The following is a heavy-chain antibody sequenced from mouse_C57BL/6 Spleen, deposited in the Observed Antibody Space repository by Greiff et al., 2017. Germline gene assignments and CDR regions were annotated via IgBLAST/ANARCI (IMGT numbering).Heavy chain of an antibody. CDR1: GFSFNTYA. V-gene: IGHV10-1*01. Sequence: VQLKESGGGLVQPKGSLKLSCAASGFSFNTYAMNWVRQAPGKGLEWVARIRSKSNNYATYYADSVKDRFTISRDDSESMLYLQMNNLKTEDTAMYYCVRQGGWYFDVWGTGTTVTVSS. CDR3: VRQGGWYFDV. CDR2: IRSKSNNYAT. J-gene: IGHJ1*03.